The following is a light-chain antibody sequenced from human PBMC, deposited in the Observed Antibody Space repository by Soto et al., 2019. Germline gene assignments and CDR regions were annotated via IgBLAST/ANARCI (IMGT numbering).Light chain of an antibody. V-gene: IGKV3D-15*01. Sequence: EMVVTQSPATLSVSPGERVALSCRASQSISRNLAWYQQKPGQAPRLLIYGASTRVTGIPARFSGSGSGTDFNLTISSLQSEDFAVYYCQQYYHWPRTFGQGTKVEIK. CDR2: GAS. CDR3: QQYYHWPRT. J-gene: IGKJ1*01. CDR1: QSISRN.